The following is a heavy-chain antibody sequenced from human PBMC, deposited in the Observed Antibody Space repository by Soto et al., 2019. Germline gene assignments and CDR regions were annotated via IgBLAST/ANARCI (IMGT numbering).Heavy chain of an antibody. D-gene: IGHD2-15*01. J-gene: IGHJ4*02. Sequence: SETLSLTCTVSGGSISSSSYYWGWIRQPPGKGLEWIGSIYYSGSTYYNPSLKSRVTISVDTSKNQFSLKLSSVTAADTAVYYCARLTILGGSWYFDYWGQGTLVTVSS. CDR3: ARLTILGGSWYFDY. CDR2: IYYSGST. V-gene: IGHV4-39*01. CDR1: GGSISSSSYY.